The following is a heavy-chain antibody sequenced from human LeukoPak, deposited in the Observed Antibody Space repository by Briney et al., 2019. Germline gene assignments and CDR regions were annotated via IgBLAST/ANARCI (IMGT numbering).Heavy chain of an antibody. V-gene: IGHV4-59*01. CDR1: GGSISSYY. Sequence: PSETLSLTCTVSGGSISSYYRSWIRQPPGKGLEWIGYIYYSGSTNYNPSLKSRVTISVDASKNQFSLKLSSVTAADTAVYYCARDGVRGYSYGYYYYGMDVWGQGTTVTVSS. CDR3: ARDGVRGYSYGYYYYGMDV. CDR2: IYYSGST. J-gene: IGHJ6*02. D-gene: IGHD5-18*01.